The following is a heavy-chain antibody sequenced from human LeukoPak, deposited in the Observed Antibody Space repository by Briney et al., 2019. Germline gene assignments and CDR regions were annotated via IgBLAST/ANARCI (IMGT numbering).Heavy chain of an antibody. CDR1: GGSISSGGYY. D-gene: IGHD5-18*01. CDR3: ARGGYSYGDNPDY. CDR2: IYDSGST. V-gene: IGHV4-31*03. Sequence: SQTLSLTCTVSGGSISSGGYYWIWLRQHPGKGLEWIGYIYDSGSTYYNPSLKSRVTISVDTSKNQFSLKLSSVTAADTAVYYCARGGYSYGDNPDYWGQGTLVTVSS. J-gene: IGHJ4*02.